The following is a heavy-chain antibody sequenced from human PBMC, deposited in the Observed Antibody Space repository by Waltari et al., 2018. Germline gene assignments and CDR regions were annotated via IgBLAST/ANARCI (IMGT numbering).Heavy chain of an antibody. D-gene: IGHD2-15*01. CDR1: GGTFSSSA. CDR2: IIPIFGTA. J-gene: IGHJ6*03. V-gene: IGHV1-69*05. Sequence: QVQLVQSGAEVQKPGSSVKVSCKASGGTFSSSAISWVRQAPGQGLEWMGGIIPIFGTANYAQKFQGRVTRTTDEYTSTAYMELSSLRSEDTAVYYCARGSDIDDKYYYDDMDVWGKGTTVTVSS. CDR3: ARGSDIDDKYYYDDMDV.